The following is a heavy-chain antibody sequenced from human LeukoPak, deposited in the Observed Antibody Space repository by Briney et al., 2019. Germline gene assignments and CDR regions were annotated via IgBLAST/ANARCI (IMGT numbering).Heavy chain of an antibody. D-gene: IGHD5-12*01. Sequence: ASVKVSCKASGYTFTSYGISWVRQAPGQGLEWMGWISAYNGNTNYAQKLQGRVTMTTDTSTSTAYMELRSLRSDDTAVYYCARESSGYGNNWFDPWGQGTLVTVSS. CDR2: ISAYNGNT. CDR3: ARESSGYGNNWFDP. V-gene: IGHV1-18*01. J-gene: IGHJ5*02. CDR1: GYTFTSYG.